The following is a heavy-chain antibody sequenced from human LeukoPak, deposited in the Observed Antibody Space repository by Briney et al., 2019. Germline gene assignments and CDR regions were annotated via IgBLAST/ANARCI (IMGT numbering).Heavy chain of an antibody. CDR3: ARSFSDDFWSGHF. J-gene: IGHJ4*02. Sequence: GGSLRLSCAASRITFTYWMSWVRQAPGKGLEWVANIKQDGSAKYYVDSVKGRFIISRDNAKKSLFLQMNSLRAEDTAVYYCARSFSDDFWSGHFWGQGTMVTVSS. D-gene: IGHD3-3*01. V-gene: IGHV3-7*01. CDR1: RITFTYW. CDR2: IKQDGSAK.